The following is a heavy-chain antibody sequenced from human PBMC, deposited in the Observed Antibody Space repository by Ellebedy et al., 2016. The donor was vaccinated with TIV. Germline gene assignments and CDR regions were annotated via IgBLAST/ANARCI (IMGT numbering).Heavy chain of an antibody. V-gene: IGHV3-7*03. Sequence: PGGSLRLSCAASGFILNNFWMSWVRQAPGKGLEWVAAIHEDGSEEYYVDSVKGRSTISRDNAKSSLYLQMNSLRAEDTAMYYCARGPRGLHTGLAYWGQGTLVTVSS. J-gene: IGHJ4*02. CDR2: IHEDGSEE. CDR1: GFILNNFW. CDR3: ARGPRGLHTGLAY. D-gene: IGHD5/OR15-5a*01.